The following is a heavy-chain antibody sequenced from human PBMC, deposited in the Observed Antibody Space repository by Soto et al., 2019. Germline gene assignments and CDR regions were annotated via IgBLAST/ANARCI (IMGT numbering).Heavy chain of an antibody. J-gene: IGHJ6*02. Sequence: QRQLVESGGGVVQPGESLRLSYAASGFTFNYYPMHWVRQTPGKGQEWVAVISFDGSNKYYADSVKGRFTISRDNSKNMLYLQMNSLRAEDAAVYYCARLPGALVAVLYIYPLDGREAMSDVDVWGQGTTVSVSS. V-gene: IGHV3-30-3*01. CDR2: ISFDGSNK. CDR3: ARLPGALVAVLYIYPLDGREAMSDVDV. CDR1: GFTFNYYP. D-gene: IGHD6-19*01.